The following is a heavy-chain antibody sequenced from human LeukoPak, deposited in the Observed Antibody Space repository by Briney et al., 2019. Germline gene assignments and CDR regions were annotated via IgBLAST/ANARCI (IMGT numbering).Heavy chain of an antibody. CDR3: ARDRDYYDSSGYHDDYYYYMDV. V-gene: IGHV4-4*07. CDR1: GGSISSYY. J-gene: IGHJ6*03. CDR2: IYTSRST. Sequence: PSETLSLTCTVSGGSISSYYWSWIRQPAGKGLEWIGRIYTSRSTNYNPSLKSRVTMSVDTSKNQFSLKLSSVTAADTAVYYCARDRDYYDSSGYHDDYYYYMDVWGKGTTVTVSS. D-gene: IGHD3-22*01.